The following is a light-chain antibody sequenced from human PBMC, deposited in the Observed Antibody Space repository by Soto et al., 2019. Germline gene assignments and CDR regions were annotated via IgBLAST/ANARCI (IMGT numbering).Light chain of an antibody. V-gene: IGKV1-33*01. CDR1: QDISNF. Sequence: DIQMTQSPSSLSASVGDRVTITCQASQDISNFLNWYQQKPGTAPKLLIYDASNLETGVPSRFSASGSGTDFTFTISSLQPEDIATYYCQQYDNLPPFTFGPGTKVDIK. CDR2: DAS. J-gene: IGKJ3*01. CDR3: QQYDNLPPFT.